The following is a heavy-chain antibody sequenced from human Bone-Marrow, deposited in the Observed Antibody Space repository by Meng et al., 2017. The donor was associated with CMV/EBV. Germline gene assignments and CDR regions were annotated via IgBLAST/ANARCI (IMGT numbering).Heavy chain of an antibody. CDR2: ISGSGPST. CDR3: AKGGVGRGYYDSGSYFTPHYYYGMDV. D-gene: IGHD3-10*01. V-gene: IGHV3-23*01. J-gene: IGHJ6*02. Sequence: GGSLRLSCAASGFTFSSYAMSWVRQAPGKGLEWVSAISGSGPSTYYADSVKGRFTISRDNSKNTLYLQMNSLRAEDTAVYYCAKGGVGRGYYDSGSYFTPHYYYGMDVWGQGTTATVPS. CDR1: GFTFSSYA.